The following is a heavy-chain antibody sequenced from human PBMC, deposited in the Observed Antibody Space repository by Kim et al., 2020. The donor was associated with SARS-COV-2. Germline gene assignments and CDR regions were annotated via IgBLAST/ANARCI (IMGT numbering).Heavy chain of an antibody. CDR1: GFTFSDYY. CDR2: ISSSSSYT. V-gene: IGHV3-11*05. J-gene: IGHJ3*02. D-gene: IGHD3-3*01. Sequence: GGSLRLSCAASGFTFSDYYMSWIRQAPGKGLEWVSYISSSSSYTNYADSVKGRFTISRDNAKNSLYLQMNSLRAEDTAVYYCARGNTIFGVVNFPDAFDIWGQGTMVTVSS. CDR3: ARGNTIFGVVNFPDAFDI.